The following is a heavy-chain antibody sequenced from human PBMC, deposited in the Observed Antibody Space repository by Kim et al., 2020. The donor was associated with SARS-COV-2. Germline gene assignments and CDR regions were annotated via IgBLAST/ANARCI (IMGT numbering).Heavy chain of an antibody. CDR2: INHSGST. CDR3: ARSMRWLAIQSGFYFDY. D-gene: IGHD5-12*01. CDR1: GGSFSGYY. J-gene: IGHJ4*02. Sequence: SETLSLTCAVYGGSFSGYYWSWIRQPPGKGLEWIGEINHSGSTNHNPSLKSRVTISVDTSKNQFSLKLSSVTAADTAVYYCARSMRWLAIQSGFYFDYWGQGTLVTVSS. V-gene: IGHV4-34*01.